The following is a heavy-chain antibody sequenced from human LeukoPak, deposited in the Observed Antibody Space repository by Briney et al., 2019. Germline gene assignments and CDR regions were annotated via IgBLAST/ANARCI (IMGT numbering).Heavy chain of an antibody. CDR2: VDHTGST. J-gene: IGHJ6*03. CDR3: ARGRVSSSTWYSTYYYYFYMDV. D-gene: IGHD1-1*01. V-gene: IGHV4-59*01. Sequence: ASETLSLTCSVSDDSITMYYWTWIRQPPGKGLEWIGYVDHTGSTNFNPSLNGRVSISRDTTNNLFSLRLRSVTAADTAVYFCARGRVSSSTWYSTYYYYFYMDVWGKGTTVTVSS. CDR1: DDSITMYY.